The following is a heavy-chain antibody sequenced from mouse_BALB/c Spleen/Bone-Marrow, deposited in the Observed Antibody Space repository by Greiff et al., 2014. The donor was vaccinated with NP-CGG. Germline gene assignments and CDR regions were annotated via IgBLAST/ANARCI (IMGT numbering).Heavy chain of an antibody. CDR2: IWGGGST. V-gene: IGHV2-6-4*01. D-gene: IGHD2-4*01. Sequence: QVQLQQSGPGLVAPSQSLSITCTVSGFSFSRYSVHWVRQPPGKGLEWLGMIWGGGSTDYKSALKSRLSISKDNSKIQVFLKMNSLQSNNIAMYYGAKKDYDEAWFAYWGQGTLVTVPA. CDR3: AKKDYDEAWFAY. CDR1: GFSFSRYS. J-gene: IGHJ3*01.